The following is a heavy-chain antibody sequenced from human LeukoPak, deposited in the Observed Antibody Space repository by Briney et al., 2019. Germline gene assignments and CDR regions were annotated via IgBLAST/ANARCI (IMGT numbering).Heavy chain of an antibody. V-gene: IGHV4-39*01. D-gene: IGHD3-10*01. CDR2: IYDSGST. J-gene: IGHJ5*02. CDR1: GGSIRSIYDY. CDR3: ARHYGP. Sequence: SDNLSLTCTVSGGSIRSIYDYWGWIRQPPGKGLKWIGSIYDSGSTYYNPSLKSRVTIPVDTSKNQFSLKLNSVTAADTAVYYCARHYGPWGQGTLVTVSS.